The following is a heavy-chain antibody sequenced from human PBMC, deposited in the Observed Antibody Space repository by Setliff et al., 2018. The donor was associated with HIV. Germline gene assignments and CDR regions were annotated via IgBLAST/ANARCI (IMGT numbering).Heavy chain of an antibody. CDR1: GGSMNNYY. CDR3: VRDDYGYNGKGFDY. D-gene: IGHD4-17*01. Sequence: PSETLSLTCTVSGGSMNNYYWNWIRQPPGKGLEWIGYITYSGSAYYNPSLKSRVTISIDTSNNQISLRLSSVTAADTAMYYCVRDDYGYNGKGFDYWGPGTLVTVSS. V-gene: IGHV4-30-4*08. CDR2: ITYSGSA. J-gene: IGHJ4*02.